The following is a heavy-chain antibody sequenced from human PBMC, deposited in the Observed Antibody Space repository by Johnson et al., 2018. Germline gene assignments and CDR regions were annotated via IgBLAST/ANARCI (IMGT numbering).Heavy chain of an antibody. Sequence: VQLVESGGGVVQPGRSXRLSCAASGFTFDDYAMHWVRQAPGKGLEWVSGISWNSGSKAYADSVMGRFTISGDTAKKSLYLQMNSRGNEDTDGYYCAKDGSLSGGGGIVVVPAAAGYGMDVWGQGTTVTVSS. V-gene: IGHV3-9*01. J-gene: IGHJ6*02. D-gene: IGHD2-2*01. CDR3: AKDGSLSGGGGIVVVPAAAGYGMDV. CDR1: GFTFDDYA. CDR2: ISWNSGSK.